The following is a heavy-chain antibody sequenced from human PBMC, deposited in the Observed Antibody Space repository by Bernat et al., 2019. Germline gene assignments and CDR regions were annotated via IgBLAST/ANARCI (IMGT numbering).Heavy chain of an antibody. Sequence: EVQLVESGGGLVQPGGSLRLSCAASGFTFSSYWMSWVRQAPGKGLEWVDHIKQDGIVKYYVGTVKGRLTNSRDDATKSLYLQMNSLRAEDTAVYYCAGGSVGRGYWGQGTLVTVSS. CDR2: IKQDGIVK. CDR3: AGGSVGRGY. V-gene: IGHV3-7*04. CDR1: GFTFSSYW. J-gene: IGHJ4*02. D-gene: IGHD1-26*01.